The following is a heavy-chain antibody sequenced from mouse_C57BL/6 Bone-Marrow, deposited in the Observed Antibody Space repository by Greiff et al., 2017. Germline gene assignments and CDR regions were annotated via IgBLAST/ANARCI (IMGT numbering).Heavy chain of an antibody. CDR2: IYPRSGNT. CDR1: GYTFTSYG. Sequence: VQLQQSGAELARPGASVKLSCKASGYTFTSYGISWVKQRTGQGLEWIGEIYPRSGNTYYNEKFKGKATLTAYKSASTAYMALRSLTSEDSAVYFCSRGIYDGYRDWFAYWGQGTLVTVSA. D-gene: IGHD2-3*01. CDR3: SRGIYDGYRDWFAY. V-gene: IGHV1-81*01. J-gene: IGHJ3*01.